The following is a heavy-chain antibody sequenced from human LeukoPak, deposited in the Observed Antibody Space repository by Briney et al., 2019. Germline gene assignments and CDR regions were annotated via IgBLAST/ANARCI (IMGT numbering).Heavy chain of an antibody. Sequence: GGSLRLSCAASGFTFSSYGMHWVRQAPGKGLEWVAVISYDGSNKYYADSVKGRFTISRDNSKNTLYLQMNSLRAEDTAVYYCANYGRHFASWGQGTLVTVSP. CDR3: ANYGRHFAS. D-gene: IGHD4-17*01. CDR1: GFTFSSYG. CDR2: ISYDGSNK. J-gene: IGHJ4*02. V-gene: IGHV3-30*18.